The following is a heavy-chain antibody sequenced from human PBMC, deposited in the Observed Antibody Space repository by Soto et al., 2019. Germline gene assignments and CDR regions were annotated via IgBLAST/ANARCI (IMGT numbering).Heavy chain of an antibody. J-gene: IGHJ6*02. Sequence: QVKLVQSGAEVKKPGASVKVSCKASGYTFTNYGISWVRQAPGQGLEWMGWISAYNGNINYAQKLQGRVTMTTDTSTSTAYMELRSLRSDDTAMYYCASSYCGGNCYSILPLDYYYYGMDVWGQGTTVTVSS. CDR3: ASSYCGGNCYSILPLDYYYYGMDV. D-gene: IGHD2-21*02. V-gene: IGHV1-18*01. CDR1: GYTFTNYG. CDR2: ISAYNGNI.